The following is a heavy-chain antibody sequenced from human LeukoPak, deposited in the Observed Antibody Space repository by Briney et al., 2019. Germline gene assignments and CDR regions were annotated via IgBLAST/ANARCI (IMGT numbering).Heavy chain of an antibody. CDR2: ISYDGSNK. J-gene: IGHJ3*02. CDR1: GFTFSSYA. CDR3: AKSLLTTATGTGRASDI. Sequence: GGSLRLSCAASGFTFSSYAMHWVCQAPGKGLEWVAVISYDGSNKYYADSVKGRFTISRDNSKNTLFLQMNSLRAEDTAKYYCAKSLLTTATGTGRASDIWGQGTMVTVSS. V-gene: IGHV3-30-3*01. D-gene: IGHD1-1*01.